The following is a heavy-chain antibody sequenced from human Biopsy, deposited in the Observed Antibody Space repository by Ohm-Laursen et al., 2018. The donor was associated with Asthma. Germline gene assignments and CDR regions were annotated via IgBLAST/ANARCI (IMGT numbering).Heavy chain of an antibody. CDR2: IRYDGSNK. V-gene: IGHV3-33*01. CDR3: ARKARHGDYDFDY. J-gene: IGHJ4*02. D-gene: IGHD4-17*01. Sequence: SLRPSCAASGFTFSSYGMHWVRQAPGKGLEWVAVIRYDGSNKYYADSVKGRFTISRDNSKNTLYLQMNSLRAEDTAVYYCARKARHGDYDFDYWGQGTLVTVSS. CDR1: GFTFSSYG.